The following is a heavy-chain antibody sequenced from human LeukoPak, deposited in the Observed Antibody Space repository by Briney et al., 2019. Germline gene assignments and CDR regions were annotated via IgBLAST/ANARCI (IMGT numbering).Heavy chain of an antibody. CDR1: GYTFSIYG. CDR3: VQASGSKYGPATSDY. Sequence: ASVTVSCTASGYTFSIYGITWVRQAPGQGLEWVGWISAYDGNTKYAEKFQGRVTMTTDTSTSTAYMDLRSLRSDDTAVYYCVQASGSKYGPATSDYWGQGTLVIVSS. D-gene: IGHD1-26*01. V-gene: IGHV1-18*01. J-gene: IGHJ4*02. CDR2: ISAYDGNT.